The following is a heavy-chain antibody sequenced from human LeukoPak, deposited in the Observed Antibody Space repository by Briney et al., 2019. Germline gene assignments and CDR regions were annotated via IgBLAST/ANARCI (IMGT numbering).Heavy chain of an antibody. D-gene: IGHD6-13*01. CDR3: ARDGAAVAAADAFDI. V-gene: IGHV3-30*04. Sequence: GGSLRLSCAASGFTFSSYAMHWVRQAPGKGLEWVAVISYDGSNKYYADSVKGRFTISRDSSKNTLCLQMNSLRAEDTAVYYCARDGAAVAAADAFDIWGQGTMVTVSS. J-gene: IGHJ3*02. CDR1: GFTFSSYA. CDR2: ISYDGSNK.